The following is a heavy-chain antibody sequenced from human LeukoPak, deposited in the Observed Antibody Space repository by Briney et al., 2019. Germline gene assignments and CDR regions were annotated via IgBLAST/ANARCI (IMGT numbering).Heavy chain of an antibody. V-gene: IGHV1-46*01. D-gene: IGHD3-10*01. CDR3: ARSGGSGSYDYYYYYYMDV. CDR1: GYTFTSYD. Sequence: GASVKVSCKASGYTFTSYDINWVRQAPGQGLEWMGIINPSGGSTSYAQKFQGRVTMTRDMSTSTVYMELSSLRSEDTAVYYCARSGGSGSYDYYYYYYMDVWGKGTTVTVSS. CDR2: INPSGGST. J-gene: IGHJ6*03.